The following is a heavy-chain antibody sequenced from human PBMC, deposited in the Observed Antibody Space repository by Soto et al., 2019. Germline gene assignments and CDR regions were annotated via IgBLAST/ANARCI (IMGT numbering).Heavy chain of an antibody. CDR1: GYSFTSYW. D-gene: IGHD3-3*01. Sequence: PGESLKISCKGSGYSFTSYWISWVRQMPGKGLEWMGRIDPSDSYTNYSPSFQGHVTISADKSISTAYLQWSSLKASDTAMYYCARLQHVLRFWSGYYDDAFDIWGQGTMVTVSS. CDR2: IDPSDSYT. V-gene: IGHV5-10-1*01. CDR3: ARLQHVLRFWSGYYDDAFDI. J-gene: IGHJ3*02.